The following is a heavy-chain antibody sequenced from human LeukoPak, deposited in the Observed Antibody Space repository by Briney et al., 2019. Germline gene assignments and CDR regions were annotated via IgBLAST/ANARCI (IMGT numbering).Heavy chain of an antibody. Sequence: ASVKVSCKASGYTFTGYYMHWVRQAPGQGLEWMGWINPNSGGTNYAQKFQGRVTMTRDTSISTAYMELSRLRSDDTAVYYCAADPYYYDSSGYSPDYWGQGTLVTVSS. V-gene: IGHV1-2*02. CDR3: AADPYYYDSSGYSPDY. D-gene: IGHD3-22*01. J-gene: IGHJ4*02. CDR1: GYTFTGYY. CDR2: INPNSGGT.